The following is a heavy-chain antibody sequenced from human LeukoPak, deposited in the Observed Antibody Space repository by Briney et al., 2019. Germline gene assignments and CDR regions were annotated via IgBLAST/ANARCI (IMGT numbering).Heavy chain of an antibody. D-gene: IGHD7-27*01. CDR3: AKGVWAPRFDS. V-gene: IGHV4-34*01. CDR1: GASISYDY. Sequence: SETLSLTCAVYGASISYDYWSWIRQAPGKGLEWIGEINHSGSITYNPSLKSRVTISAEKSKSQFSLRLTSVTAADTAVYYCAKGVWAPRFDSWGQGTLVTVSS. CDR2: INHSGSI. J-gene: IGHJ5*01.